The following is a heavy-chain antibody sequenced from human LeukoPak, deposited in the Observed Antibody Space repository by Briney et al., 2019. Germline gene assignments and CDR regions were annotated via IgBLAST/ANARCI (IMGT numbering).Heavy chain of an antibody. CDR2: ISSSSSTI. D-gene: IGHD7-27*01. CDR1: GFTFSSYS. Sequence: PGGSLRLSCAASGFTFSSYSMNWVRQAPGKGLEWVSYISSSSSTIYYADSVRGRFTISSDNAKNSLYLQMNSLRTEDTAVYYCVRDGSSWGNFDYWGQGTLVSVSS. V-gene: IGHV3-48*01. J-gene: IGHJ4*02. CDR3: VRDGSSWGNFDY.